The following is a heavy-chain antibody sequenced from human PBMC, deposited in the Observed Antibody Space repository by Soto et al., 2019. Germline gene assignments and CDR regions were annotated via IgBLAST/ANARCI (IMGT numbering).Heavy chain of an antibody. CDR3: ASGRLEELAPFDY. V-gene: IGHV6-1*01. Sequence: SQTLSLTCAISGDSVSNNNAAWNWIRQSPSRGLEWLGRTYYRSKWYNDYAVSVKSRITINPNTSKNQVSLQLNSVTPEGTAVYYCASGRLEELAPFDYWGRGTLVTVSS. CDR2: TYYRSKWYN. J-gene: IGHJ4*02. D-gene: IGHD3-16*01. CDR1: GDSVSNNNAA.